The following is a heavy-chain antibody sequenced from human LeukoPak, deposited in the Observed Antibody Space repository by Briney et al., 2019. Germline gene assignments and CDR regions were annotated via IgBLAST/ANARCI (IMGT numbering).Heavy chain of an antibody. Sequence: GGSLRLSCSASGFIFSSYNMNWVRQAPGQALEWVSSITSSSSHTFYADSVRGRYTIFRDNAQKSLYLQMNSLRAEDTAVYYCAELGITMIGGVWGKGTTVTISS. D-gene: IGHD3-10*02. CDR2: ITSSSSHT. J-gene: IGHJ6*04. CDR3: AELGITMIGGV. CDR1: GFIFSSYN. V-gene: IGHV3-21*01.